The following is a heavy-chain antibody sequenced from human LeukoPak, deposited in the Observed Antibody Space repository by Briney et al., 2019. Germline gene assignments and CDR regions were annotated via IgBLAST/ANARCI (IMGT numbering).Heavy chain of an antibody. V-gene: IGHV3-30*18. J-gene: IGHJ4*02. D-gene: IGHD6-13*01. CDR1: GFTFSSYG. CDR3: AKDGVSQQAVDY. CDR2: ISYDGSNK. Sequence: PGGSLRLPCAASGFTFSSYGMHWVRQAPGKGLEWVAVISYDGSNKYYADSVKGRFTISRDNSKNTLYLQMNSLRAEDTAVYYCAKDGVSQQAVDYWGQGTLVTVSS.